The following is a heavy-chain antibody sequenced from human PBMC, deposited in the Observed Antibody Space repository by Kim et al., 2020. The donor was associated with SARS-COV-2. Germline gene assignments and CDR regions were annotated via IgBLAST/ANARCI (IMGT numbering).Heavy chain of an antibody. J-gene: IGHJ6*02. V-gene: IGHV3-66*04. D-gene: IGHD4-17*01. CDR3: ARHGDYDYYYYAMDV. Sequence: ADSVKVRFTISRDNSKNTLYIQMNNLRAEDTAVYYCARHGDYDYYYYAMDVWGQGTTVTVSS.